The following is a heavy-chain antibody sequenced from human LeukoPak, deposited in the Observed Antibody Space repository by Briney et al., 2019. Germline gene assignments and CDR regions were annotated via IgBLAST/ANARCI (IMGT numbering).Heavy chain of an antibody. Sequence: PGGSLRLSCAVSGFTFSSYWMHWVRQAPGKGLVWVSRINSDGNSTNYADSVKGRFTISRDNAKNTLYLQMNGLRAEDTAVYYCANGNGQQFLGWLHEAYFDYWGQGTLVTVSS. CDR2: INSDGNST. D-gene: IGHD3-3*01. CDR1: GFTFSSYW. CDR3: ANGNGQQFLGWLHEAYFDY. V-gene: IGHV3-74*01. J-gene: IGHJ4*02.